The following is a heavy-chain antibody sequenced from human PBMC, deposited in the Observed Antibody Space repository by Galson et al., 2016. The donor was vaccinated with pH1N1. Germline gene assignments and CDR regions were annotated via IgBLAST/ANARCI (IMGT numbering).Heavy chain of an antibody. V-gene: IGHV3-23*01. J-gene: IGHJ6*02. D-gene: IGHD1/OR15-1a*01. CDR2: ISAASTRT. CDR3: AKGGRVGTEGYYYALDV. CDR1: GFTLSCCA. Sequence: SLRLSCAASGFTLSCCAMHWVRQAPGKGPEWVSAISAASTRTYYPDSVKGRFIISRDNSKNTLYLQMNSLRAEDTAEYYCAKGGRVGTEGYYYALDVWGQGTTVIVSS.